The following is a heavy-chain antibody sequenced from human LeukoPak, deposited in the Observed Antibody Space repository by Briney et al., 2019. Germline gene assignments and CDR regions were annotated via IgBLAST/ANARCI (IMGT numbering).Heavy chain of an antibody. Sequence: GGSLRLSCAASGLTFSSYEMNWVRQAPGKGLEGVSYISSSGSTIYYADSVKGRFTISRDNAKNSLYLQMNSLRAEDTAVYYCAELGITMIGGVWGKGTTVTISS. CDR1: GLTFSSYE. D-gene: IGHD3-10*02. J-gene: IGHJ6*04. CDR3: AELGITMIGGV. V-gene: IGHV3-48*03. CDR2: ISSSGSTI.